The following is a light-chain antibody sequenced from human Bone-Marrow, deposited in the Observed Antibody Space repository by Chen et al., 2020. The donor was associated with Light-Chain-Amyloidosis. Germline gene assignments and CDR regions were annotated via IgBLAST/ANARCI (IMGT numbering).Light chain of an antibody. CDR3: QQRSSWPT. V-gene: IGKV3-11*01. J-gene: IGKJ5*01. CDR1: ESISFY. CDR2: DAS. Sequence: EIVLTQSPATVSLSPGDTATLSCRASESISFYLTWYQQKPGQAPRLLIYDASHRATGIPARFSGSGSGTDFTLTITNLEPDDLAVYYCQQRSSWPTFGQGTRLEI.